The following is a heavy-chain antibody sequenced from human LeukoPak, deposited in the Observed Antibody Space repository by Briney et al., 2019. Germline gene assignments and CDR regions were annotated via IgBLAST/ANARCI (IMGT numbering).Heavy chain of an antibody. V-gene: IGHV3-23*01. J-gene: IGHJ4*02. CDR3: ANSYTSSSRTPFDC. Sequence: GGSLRLSCAASGFTFSNYAMTWVRQAPGKGLEWVSSLSGSGGSTYYADSVKGRFTISRDNSKNTLYLEMNNLRAEDTAVYYCANSYTSSSRTPFDCWGQGTLVTASS. D-gene: IGHD6-6*01. CDR1: GFTFSNYA. CDR2: LSGSGGST.